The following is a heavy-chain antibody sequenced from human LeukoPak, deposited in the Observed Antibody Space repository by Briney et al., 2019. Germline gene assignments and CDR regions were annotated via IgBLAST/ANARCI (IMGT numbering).Heavy chain of an antibody. CDR1: GFTFSSYS. D-gene: IGHD2-21*02. CDR3: AREGDCGGDCYYFDY. CDR2: ISSSSSYI. Sequence: GGSLRLSCAASGFTFSSYSMNWVRQAPGKGLEWVSSISSSSSYIYYADSVKGRFTISRDNAKNSLYLQMNSLRAEDTAVYYCAREGDCGGDCYYFDYWGQGTLVTVSS. V-gene: IGHV3-21*01. J-gene: IGHJ4*02.